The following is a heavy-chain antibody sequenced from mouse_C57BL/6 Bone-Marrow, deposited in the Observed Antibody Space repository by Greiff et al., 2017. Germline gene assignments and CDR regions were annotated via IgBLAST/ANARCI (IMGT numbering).Heavy chain of an antibody. CDR1: GYTFTSYG. V-gene: IGHV1-81*01. CDR3: ARGYYPIFAY. Sequence: QVQLQQSGAELARPGASVKLSCKASGYTFTSYGISWVKQRTGQGLEWIGEIYPRSGNTYYNEKFKGKATLTADKSSSTAYMELRSLTSEDSAVYFGARGYYPIFAYWGQGTLVTVSA. J-gene: IGHJ3*01. D-gene: IGHD1-1*02. CDR2: IYPRSGNT.